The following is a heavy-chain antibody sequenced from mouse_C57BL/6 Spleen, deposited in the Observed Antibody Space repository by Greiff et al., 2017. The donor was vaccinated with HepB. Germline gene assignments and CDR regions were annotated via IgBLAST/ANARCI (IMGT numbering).Heavy chain of an antibody. J-gene: IGHJ3*01. Sequence: DVKLQESGGGLVKPGGSLKLSCAASGFTFSDYGMHWVRQAPEKGLEWVAYISSGSSTIYYADTVKGRFTISRDNAKNTLFLQMTSLRSEDTAMYYCARSSWAWFAYWGQGTLVTVSA. CDR1: GFTFSDYG. CDR2: ISSGSSTI. V-gene: IGHV5-17*01. CDR3: ARSSWAWFAY. D-gene: IGHD3-1*01.